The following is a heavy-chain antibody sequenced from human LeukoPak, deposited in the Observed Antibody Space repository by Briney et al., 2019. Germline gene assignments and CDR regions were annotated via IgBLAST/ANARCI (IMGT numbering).Heavy chain of an antibody. CDR2: ISGSGGST. Sequence: GGSLRLSCAASGFTFSSYAMSWVRPAPGKGLEWVSAISGSGGSTYYADSVEGRHTLYRDNSKNTLYLQMNSLRAEDTAVYYCAKVTIVGATCDAFDIWGQGTMVTVPS. D-gene: IGHD1-26*01. CDR3: AKVTIVGATCDAFDI. V-gene: IGHV3-23*01. CDR1: GFTFSSYA. J-gene: IGHJ3*02.